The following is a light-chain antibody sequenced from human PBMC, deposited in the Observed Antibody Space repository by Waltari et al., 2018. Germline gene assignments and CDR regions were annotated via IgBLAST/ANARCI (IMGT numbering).Light chain of an antibody. CDR1: QSVSGSY. CDR3: QQYGSSPAT. CDR2: GAS. Sequence: ELVLTQSPGTLSLSPGDRATLSCRASQSVSGSYLAWYQQKPGQAPRLLIYGASYRATGIPDRISGSGSGTDFTLTISRLEPEDFAVFYCQQYGSSPATFGQGTRLEIK. J-gene: IGKJ5*01. V-gene: IGKV3-20*01.